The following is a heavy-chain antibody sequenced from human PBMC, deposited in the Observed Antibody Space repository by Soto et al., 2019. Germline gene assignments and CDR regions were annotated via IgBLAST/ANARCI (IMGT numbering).Heavy chain of an antibody. J-gene: IGHJ5*02. CDR3: ARLVGYCSSTSCGLDNWFDP. D-gene: IGHD2-2*01. V-gene: IGHV1-69*01. Sequence: QVQLVQSGAEVKKPGSSVKVSCKASGGTFSSYAISWVRQAPGQGLEWMGGIIPIFGTANYAQKFQGRVTITADESTSTAYMELSNLRSEDTAVYYCARLVGYCSSTSCGLDNWFDPWGQGTLVTVSS. CDR1: GGTFSSYA. CDR2: IIPIFGTA.